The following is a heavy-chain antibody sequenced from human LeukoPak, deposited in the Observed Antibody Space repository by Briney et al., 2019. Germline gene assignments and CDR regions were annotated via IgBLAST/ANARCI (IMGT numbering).Heavy chain of an antibody. CDR1: GFTFSSYA. D-gene: IGHD3-22*01. V-gene: IGHV3-23*01. Sequence: GGSLRLSCAASGFTFSSYAMSWVRQAPGKGLEWVSAISGSGGSTYYADSVKGRFTISRDNSKNTLYLQMNSLRAEDTAVYYCAKAGSITMIVVVTPGALDIWSQGTMVTVSS. CDR3: AKAGSITMIVVVTPGALDI. CDR2: ISGSGGST. J-gene: IGHJ3*02.